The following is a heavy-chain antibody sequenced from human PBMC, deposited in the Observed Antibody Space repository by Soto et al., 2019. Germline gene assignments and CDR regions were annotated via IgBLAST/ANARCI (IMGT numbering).Heavy chain of an antibody. D-gene: IGHD3-3*01. J-gene: IGHJ4*02. CDR2: IHYSGATP. V-gene: IGHV1-46*01. Sequence: ASVKVSCKASGYTFTNYYMHWVRQAPGQGLEWMGVIHYSGATPTYAQKFQGRVTMARDTSTSTVYVELSSVTAADTAVYYCARGLPLSGNFWNGYYYFDSWGLGTLVTVSS. CDR3: ARGLPLSGNFWNGYYYFDS. CDR1: GYTFTNYY.